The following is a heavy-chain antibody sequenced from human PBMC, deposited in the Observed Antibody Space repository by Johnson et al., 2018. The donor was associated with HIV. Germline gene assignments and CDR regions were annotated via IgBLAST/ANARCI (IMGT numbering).Heavy chain of an antibody. CDR1: GFTFSSYG. D-gene: IGHD4-17*01. CDR3: AREGTYDPLHRIYDYGDYPAFDI. J-gene: IGHJ3*02. CDR2: IWYDGSNK. Sequence: QVQLVESGGGVVQPGRSLRLSCAASGFTFSSYGMHWVRQAPGKGLEWVAVIWYDGSNKYYADSVKGRCTISRDNAKNSLYLQMNSLRAEDTAVYYCAREGTYDPLHRIYDYGDYPAFDILGQGTMVTVFS. V-gene: IGHV3-33*01.